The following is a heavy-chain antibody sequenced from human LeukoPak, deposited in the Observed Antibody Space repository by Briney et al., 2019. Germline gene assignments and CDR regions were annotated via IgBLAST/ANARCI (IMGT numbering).Heavy chain of an antibody. CDR3: ARNSIEYSSSSGWFDP. D-gene: IGHD6-6*01. Sequence: ASVKVSCKASGYTFTSYGISWVRQAPGQGLEWMGWISAYNGNTNYAQKFQGRVTITADESTSTACMELSSLRSEDTAVYYCARNSIEYSSSSGWFDPWGQGTLVTVSS. CDR2: ISAYNGNT. J-gene: IGHJ5*02. CDR1: GYTFTSYG. V-gene: IGHV1-18*01.